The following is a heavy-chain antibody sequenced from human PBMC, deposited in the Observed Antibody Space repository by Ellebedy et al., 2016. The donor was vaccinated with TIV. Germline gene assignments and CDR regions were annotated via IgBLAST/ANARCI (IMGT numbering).Heavy chain of an antibody. J-gene: IGHJ4*02. CDR1: GFSFSTYG. Sequence: GGSLRLXXVASGFSFSTYGLNWVRQAPGKGLEGVAVVWATTNQKNYADSVEGRFTVYRDNSKNTVYLQMDSLRAEDTAVYYCLRGGSPRYWFDYWGQGTLVTVSS. CDR2: VWATTNQK. V-gene: IGHV3-33*08. D-gene: IGHD1-26*01. CDR3: LRGGSPRYWFDY.